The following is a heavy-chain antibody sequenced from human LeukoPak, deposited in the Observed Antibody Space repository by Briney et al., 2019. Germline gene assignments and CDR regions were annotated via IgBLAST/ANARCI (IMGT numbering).Heavy chain of an antibody. CDR3: ARGGQQQLIRRFDY. CDR1: GGSFSGYY. V-gene: IGHV4-34*01. D-gene: IGHD6-13*01. Sequence: PSETLSLTCAVYGGSFSGYYWSWIRQPPGKGLEWIGEMNHSGNTNSNPSLKSRVTISGDTSKNQFSLTLNSVTAADTAVYYCARGGQQQLIRRFDYWGQGTLVTVSS. CDR2: MNHSGNT. J-gene: IGHJ4*02.